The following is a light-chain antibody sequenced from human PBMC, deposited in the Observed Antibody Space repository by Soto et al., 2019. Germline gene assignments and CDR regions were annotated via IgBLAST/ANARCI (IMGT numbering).Light chain of an antibody. CDR2: DVS. Sequence: QSALTQPASVSGSPGQSITISCTGTSSGVGGYNYVSWYQQHPGKAPNLIIFDVSNRPSGVSNRFSGSKSGNSASLTISGLQAEDEADYYCSSYTGSNTPVVFGGGTQLTVL. CDR3: SSYTGSNTPVV. J-gene: IGLJ2*01. V-gene: IGLV2-14*01. CDR1: SSGVGGYNY.